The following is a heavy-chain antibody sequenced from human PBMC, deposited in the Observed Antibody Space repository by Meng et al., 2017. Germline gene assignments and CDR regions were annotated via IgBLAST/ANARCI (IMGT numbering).Heavy chain of an antibody. V-gene: IGHV4-34*01. D-gene: IGHD2-15*01. Sequence: QVQLQQWGAGLLKTSETLPLTCVVSGGSFSDYYWSWIRQPPGKGLEWIGEINHSGSTKYNPSLKSRVTISVDKSKNQFSLKLSSVTAADKAVYYCARGVRLPDYWGQGTLVTVSS. CDR1: GGSFSDYY. CDR3: ARGVRLPDY. J-gene: IGHJ4*02. CDR2: INHSGST.